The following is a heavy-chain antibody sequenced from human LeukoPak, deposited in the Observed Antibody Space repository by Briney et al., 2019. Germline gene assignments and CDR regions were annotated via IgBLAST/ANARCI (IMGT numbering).Heavy chain of an antibody. D-gene: IGHD4-17*01. CDR2: ISSSSSST. J-gene: IGHJ4*01. CDR3: ARVIGSYGDSAF. V-gene: IGHV3-48*04. CDR1: GFTFSSFS. Sequence: GGSLRLSCAASGFTFSSFSMNWVRQAPGKGLEWISYISSSSSSTYYADSVKGRFTISRDNAKNSLYLQMNSLRAEDTAVYYCARVIGSYGDSAFWGQGTLVTRSS.